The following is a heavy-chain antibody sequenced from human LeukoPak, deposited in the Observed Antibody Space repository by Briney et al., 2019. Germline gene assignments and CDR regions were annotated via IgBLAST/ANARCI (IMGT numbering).Heavy chain of an antibody. J-gene: IGHJ4*02. CDR3: ASGYCSGGSCSNFDY. D-gene: IGHD2-15*01. CDR1: GDSISSITYY. Sequence: SETLSLTCTVSGDSISSITYYWAWIRRPPGKGLEWIGSICNGRTTYYNPSLKSRVTISVDRSKNQFSLKLSSVTAADTAVYYCASGYCSGGSCSNFDYWGQGTLVTVSS. CDR2: ICNGRTT. V-gene: IGHV4-39*07.